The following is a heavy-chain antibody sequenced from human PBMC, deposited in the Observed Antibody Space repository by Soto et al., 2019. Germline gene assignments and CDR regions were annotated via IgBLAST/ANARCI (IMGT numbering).Heavy chain of an antibody. CDR3: AKFWTKNFDY. D-gene: IGHD3-3*01. CDR2: ISGCVCCT. V-gene: IGHV3-23*01. Sequence: SCKASGYTFTSYYMYWVRQAPGKGLEWVSSISGCVCCTYYADSVKGLFTISRDNSKYLLFLQMNSLRAEDTAVYYCAKFWTKNFDYWGQGTLVTVSS. CDR1: GYTFTSYY. J-gene: IGHJ4*02.